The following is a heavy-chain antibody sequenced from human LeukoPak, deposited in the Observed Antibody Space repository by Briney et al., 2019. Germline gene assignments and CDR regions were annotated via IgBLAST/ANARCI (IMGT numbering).Heavy chain of an antibody. Sequence: PSETLSLTCAVYGGSFSGYYWSWIRQPPGKGLGWIGEINHSGSTNYNPSLKSRVTISVDTSKNQFSLKLSSVTAADTAVYYCARACWFGELFQPYYFDYWGQGTLVTVSS. J-gene: IGHJ4*02. CDR3: ARACWFGELFQPYYFDY. CDR2: INHSGST. V-gene: IGHV4-34*01. CDR1: GGSFSGYY. D-gene: IGHD3-10*01.